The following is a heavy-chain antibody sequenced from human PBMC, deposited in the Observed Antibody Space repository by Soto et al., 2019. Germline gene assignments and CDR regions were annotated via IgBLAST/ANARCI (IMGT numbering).Heavy chain of an antibody. J-gene: IGHJ4*02. CDR3: VKAFGAHWLPVY. V-gene: IGHV3-23*01. Sequence: EVQLLESGGGLIQPGGSLRHSCAASGFAFLNSSMSLIRHAPGKGLEWVSSISGNGGNTYYADSVKYRFNIPRDNSKNTVHLQMNSLRVDAMAVYYCVKAFGAHWLPVYWGQGTLVTV. CDR1: GFAFLNSS. D-gene: IGHD1-1*01. CDR2: ISGNGGNT.